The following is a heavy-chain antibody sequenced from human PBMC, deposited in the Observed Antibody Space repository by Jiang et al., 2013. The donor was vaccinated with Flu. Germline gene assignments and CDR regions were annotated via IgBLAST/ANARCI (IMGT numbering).Heavy chain of an antibody. V-gene: IGHV1-69*13. J-gene: IGHJ4*02. Sequence: GAEVKKPGASVKVSCKASGYTFTSYAMHWVRQAPGQRLEWMGGIIPIFGTANYAQKFQGRVTITADESTSTAYMELSSLRSEDTAVYYCAREEYSSSWSPGYWGQGTL. CDR2: IIPIFGTA. D-gene: IGHD6-6*01. CDR3: AREEYSSSWSPGY. CDR1: GYTFTSYA.